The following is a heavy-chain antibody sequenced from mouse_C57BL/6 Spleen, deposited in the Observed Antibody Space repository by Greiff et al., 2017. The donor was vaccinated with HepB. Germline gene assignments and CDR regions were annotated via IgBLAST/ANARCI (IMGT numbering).Heavy chain of an antibody. D-gene: IGHD1-1*01. J-gene: IGHJ3*01. CDR3: ARAPSYYYGGFAY. CDR1: GFNIKDYY. V-gene: IGHV14-2*01. Sequence: EVQLQQSGAELVKPGASVKLSCTASGFNIKDYYMHWVKQRTEQGLEWIGRIDPEDGETKYAPQFQGKATITADTSSNTAYLQLRSLTSEDTAVYYCARAPSYYYGGFAYWGQGTLVTVSA. CDR2: IDPEDGET.